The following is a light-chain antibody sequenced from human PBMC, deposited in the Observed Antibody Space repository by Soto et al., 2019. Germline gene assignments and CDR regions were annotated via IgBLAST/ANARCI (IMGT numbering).Light chain of an antibody. CDR2: GAS. Sequence: LSCRASQDSSSSLAWYQQKPGQAPRLLIYGASIRATGVPATFSGSGSGTEFTLSISSLQSEHLGVYYCQQDSSWPLTFGGGTKVDI. CDR3: QQDSSWPLT. J-gene: IGKJ4*01. CDR1: QDSSSS. V-gene: IGKV3-15*01.